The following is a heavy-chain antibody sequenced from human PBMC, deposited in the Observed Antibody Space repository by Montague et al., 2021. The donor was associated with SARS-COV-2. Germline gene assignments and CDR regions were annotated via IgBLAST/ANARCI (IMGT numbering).Heavy chain of an antibody. CDR3: AREVRYYYDSSGPGAFDI. Sequence: SETLSLTCTVSGGSISSYYWSWIRQPPGKGLEWIGYIYYSGSTNXNPSLKSRVTISVDTSKNQFSLKLSSVTAADTAAYYCAREVRYYYDSSGPGAFDIWGRGTMVTVSS. CDR1: GGSISSYY. D-gene: IGHD3-22*01. J-gene: IGHJ3*02. CDR2: IYYSGST. V-gene: IGHV4-59*01.